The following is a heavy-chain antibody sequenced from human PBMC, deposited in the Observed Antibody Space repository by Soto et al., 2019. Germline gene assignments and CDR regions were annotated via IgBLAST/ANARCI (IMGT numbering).Heavy chain of an antibody. D-gene: IGHD2-15*01. CDR2: IYHSGST. V-gene: IGHV4-4*02. CDR1: GASISSSHW. J-gene: IGHJ4*02. Sequence: SEALSLTCAVSGASISSSHWWTWVRQPPGKGLEWIGEIYHSGSTNYNPSLKSRVTISVDKSKNQFSLNLRSATAADTAVYYCARDICSGASCPLGYWGQGTPVTVS. CDR3: ARDICSGASCPLGY.